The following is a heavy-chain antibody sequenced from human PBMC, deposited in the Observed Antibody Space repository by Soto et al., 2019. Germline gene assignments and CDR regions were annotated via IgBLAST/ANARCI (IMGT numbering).Heavy chain of an antibody. J-gene: IGHJ4*02. Sequence: GGSLRLSCGASGFTFSSYAMSWVRQAPGKGLEWVSAISGSGGSTYYADSVKGRFTISRDNSKNTLYLQMNSLRAEDTAVYYCAKVLEAYYYDSSGSSGFDYWGQGTLVTVSS. CDR3: AKVLEAYYYDSSGSSGFDY. V-gene: IGHV3-23*01. D-gene: IGHD3-22*01. CDR1: GFTFSSYA. CDR2: ISGSGGST.